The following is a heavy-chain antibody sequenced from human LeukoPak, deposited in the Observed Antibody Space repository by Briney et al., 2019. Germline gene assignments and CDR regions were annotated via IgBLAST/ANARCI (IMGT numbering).Heavy chain of an antibody. D-gene: IGHD7-27*01. CDR3: ARSRLGMGLDH. CDR2: IYTSGST. V-gene: IGHV4-61*02. Sequence: SQTLSLTCTVSGGSISSGSYYWSWIRQPAGKGLEWIGRIYTSGSTNYNPSLKSRVTISVDTSKNQFSLKLSSVTTADTAVYYCARSRLGMGLDHWGQGTLVTVSS. J-gene: IGHJ4*02. CDR1: GGSISSGSYY.